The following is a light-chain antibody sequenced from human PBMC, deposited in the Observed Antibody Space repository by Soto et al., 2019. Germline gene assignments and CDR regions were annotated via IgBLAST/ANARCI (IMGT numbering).Light chain of an antibody. J-gene: IGKJ2*01. CDR1: HDTSNS. V-gene: IGKV1-16*01. CDR2: GAS. CDR3: QQYSSFPYT. Sequence: DIQMTESPSSLSASVGGRVTITCRASHDTSNSVAWFQQRPGMAPKSLIYGASSLQSGVSSRFSGSGSGTQFTLTISSLQPEDFATYYCQQYSSFPYTFGQGTKVDIK.